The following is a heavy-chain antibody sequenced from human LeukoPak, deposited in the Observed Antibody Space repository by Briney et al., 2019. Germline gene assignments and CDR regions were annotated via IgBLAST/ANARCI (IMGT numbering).Heavy chain of an antibody. Sequence: ASVKVSRKAAGYTFTSYDINWVRQATGQGLEWMGWMNPNSGNTGYAQKFQGRVTITRNTSISIAYMELSSLRSEDTAVYYCARGRLNSTGSFSRRSYAFDIWGQGTMVTVSS. V-gene: IGHV1-8*03. D-gene: IGHD4-23*01. J-gene: IGHJ3*02. CDR3: ARGRLNSTGSFSRRSYAFDI. CDR1: GYTFTSYD. CDR2: MNPNSGNT.